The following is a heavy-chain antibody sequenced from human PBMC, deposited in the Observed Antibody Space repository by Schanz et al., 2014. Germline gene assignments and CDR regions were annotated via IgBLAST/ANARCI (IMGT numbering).Heavy chain of an antibody. Sequence: VQLVQSGAEVKKPGASVKVSCKASGYTFTSYYMHWVRQAPGQGLEWIGIINPSGGSTSYAQKLQGRAAMTRDTSTSTVYMELRTEISDDSAVYYCVRDARWALGDYHGMDVWGQGTSVTVSS. D-gene: IGHD3-10*01. V-gene: IGHV1-46*01. CDR2: INPSGGST. CDR3: VRDARWALGDYHGMDV. J-gene: IGHJ6*02. CDR1: GYTFTSYY.